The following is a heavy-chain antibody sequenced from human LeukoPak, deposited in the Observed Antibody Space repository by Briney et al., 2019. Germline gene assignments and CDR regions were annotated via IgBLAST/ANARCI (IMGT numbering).Heavy chain of an antibody. CDR2: IIPIFGTA. Sequence: SVKVSCKASGGTFRSYAISWVRQAPGQGLEWMGGIIPIFGTASYAQKFQGRVTITADESTSTAYMELSSLRSEDTAVYYCARDQGYRCGYGDFDYWGQGTLVTVSS. D-gene: IGHD5-18*01. CDR3: ARDQGYRCGYGDFDY. J-gene: IGHJ4*02. V-gene: IGHV1-69*13. CDR1: GGTFRSYA.